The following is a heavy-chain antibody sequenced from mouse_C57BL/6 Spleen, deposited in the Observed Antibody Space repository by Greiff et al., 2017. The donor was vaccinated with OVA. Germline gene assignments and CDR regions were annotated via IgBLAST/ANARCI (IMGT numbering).Heavy chain of an antibody. CDR3: ERESYSSPSYFDV. J-gene: IGHJ1*03. CDR1: GYTFTDYY. V-gene: IGHV1-26*01. D-gene: IGHD2-5*01. CDR2: IYPNNGGT. Sequence: EVQLQQSGPELVKPGASVKISCKASGYTFTDYYMNWVKQSHGQSLEWIGDIYPNNGGTSYNQKFKGKATLTVDTSSSTAYMALRSLTSEDSAVYYCERESYSSPSYFDVWGTGTTVTVSS.